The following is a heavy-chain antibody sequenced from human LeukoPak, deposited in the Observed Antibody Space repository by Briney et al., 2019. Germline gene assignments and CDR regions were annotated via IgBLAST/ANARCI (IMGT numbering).Heavy chain of an antibody. J-gene: IGHJ3*02. V-gene: IGHV1-18*01. CDR1: GYTFHTYD. Sequence: ASVKVSCRASGYTFHTYDITWVRQAPGQRLEWMGWIRSQNGATNYAQKLQGRVTMTTDASTSTVHMELRSLRSDDTAVYYCARVGRSGSPGAFDIWGQGTMVIVSA. CDR3: ARVGRSGSPGAFDI. D-gene: IGHD1-26*01. CDR2: IRSQNGAT.